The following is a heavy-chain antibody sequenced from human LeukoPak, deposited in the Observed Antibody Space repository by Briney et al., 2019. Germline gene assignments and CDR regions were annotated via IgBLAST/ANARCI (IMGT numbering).Heavy chain of an antibody. CDR3: TRLDSGSYLGHY. D-gene: IGHD1-26*01. V-gene: IGHV3-23*01. CDR2: ISGSGGTT. Sequence: GGSPRLSCAASGFTFGSFAMSLVGRAPGKGLDWVSAISGSGGTTYYAGSVKGRFTISRDNSKNTLYLQMNSLRAEDTAVYYCTRLDSGSYLGHYWGQGTLVTVSS. J-gene: IGHJ4*02. CDR1: GFTFGSFA.